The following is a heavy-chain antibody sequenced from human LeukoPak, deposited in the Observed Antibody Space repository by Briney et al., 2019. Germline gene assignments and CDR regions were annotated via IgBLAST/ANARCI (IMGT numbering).Heavy chain of an antibody. D-gene: IGHD1-20*01. CDR2: ISGSGGST. CDR1: GFTFSSYA. Sequence: TGGSLRLSCAASGFTFSSYAMSWVRQAPGKGLEWVSAISGSGGSTYYADSVKGRFTISRDNSKNTLYVQMNSLRAEDTAVYYCAKRWGITGTTYFDLWGRGTLDTVSS. V-gene: IGHV3-23*01. CDR3: AKRWGITGTTYFDL. J-gene: IGHJ2*01.